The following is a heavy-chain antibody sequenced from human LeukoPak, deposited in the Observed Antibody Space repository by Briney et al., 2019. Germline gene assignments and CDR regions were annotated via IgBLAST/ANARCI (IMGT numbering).Heavy chain of an antibody. CDR3: ARGGKIMINMVRGALASRDAFDI. CDR2: INPNSGGT. Sequence: ASVKVSCKASGYTFTGYYIHWVRQAPGQGVEWMGWINPNSGGTKYAQKFQGRVTVTRDTSISTSSMGLSRLKSDDTAVYYCARGGKIMINMVRGALASRDAFDIWGQGTMVTVSS. CDR1: GYTFTGYY. D-gene: IGHD3-10*01. J-gene: IGHJ3*02. V-gene: IGHV1-2*02.